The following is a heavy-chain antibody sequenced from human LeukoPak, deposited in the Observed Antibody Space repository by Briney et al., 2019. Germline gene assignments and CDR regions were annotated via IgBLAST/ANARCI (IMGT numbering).Heavy chain of an antibody. Sequence: GGSLRLSCAASGFTFSSYEMHWVRQAPGKGLEWISYISSSDSTIYYADSVKGRFTISRDNSKNTLYLQMNSLRAEDTAVYYCAKYVARSRGFDYWGQGTLVTVSS. CDR2: ISSSDSTI. J-gene: IGHJ4*02. D-gene: IGHD5-12*01. CDR3: AKYVARSRGFDY. V-gene: IGHV3-48*03. CDR1: GFTFSSYE.